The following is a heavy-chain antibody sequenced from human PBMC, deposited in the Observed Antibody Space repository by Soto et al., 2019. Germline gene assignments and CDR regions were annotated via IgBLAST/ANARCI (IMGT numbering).Heavy chain of an antibody. CDR3: AKDHKTTVTSWGYFDY. V-gene: IGHV3-23*01. Sequence: EVQLLESGGGLVQPGGSLRLSCAASGFTFSNYAMSWVRQAPGKGLEWVSGISGSGGSTYYADSVKGRFTISRDNSKNTLDLQMNSLRAEDTAVYYCAKDHKTTVTSWGYFDYWGQGTLVTVSS. D-gene: IGHD4-17*01. CDR2: ISGSGGST. J-gene: IGHJ4*02. CDR1: GFTFSNYA.